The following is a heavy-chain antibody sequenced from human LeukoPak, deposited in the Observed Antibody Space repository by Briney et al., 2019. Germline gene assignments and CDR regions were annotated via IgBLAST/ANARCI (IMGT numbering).Heavy chain of an antibody. J-gene: IGHJ3*02. V-gene: IGHV5-51*01. CDR2: IYPGDSDT. D-gene: IGHD3-22*01. Sequence: GESLKISCKGSGYSFTSYWIGWVRQMPGKGLEWMGIIYPGDSDTRYSPSFQGQVTISADKSISTAYLQWSSLKASGTAMYYCASTTYYYDSSGYWCAFDIWGQGTMVTVSS. CDR3: ASTTYYYDSSGYWCAFDI. CDR1: GYSFTSYW.